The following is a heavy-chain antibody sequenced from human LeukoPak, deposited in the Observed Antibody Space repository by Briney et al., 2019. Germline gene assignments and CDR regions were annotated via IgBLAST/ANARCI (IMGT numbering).Heavy chain of an antibody. CDR3: AKKPGIVVVTAILNY. J-gene: IGHJ4*02. CDR1: GFTFSSYA. D-gene: IGHD2-21*02. V-gene: IGHV3-23*01. Sequence: GGSLRLSCAASGFTFSSYAMSWVRQAPGKGLEWVSAISGSGGSTYYADPVKGRFTISRDNSKNTLYLQMNSLRAEDTAVYYCAKKPGIVVVTAILNYWGQGTLVTVSS. CDR2: ISGSGGST.